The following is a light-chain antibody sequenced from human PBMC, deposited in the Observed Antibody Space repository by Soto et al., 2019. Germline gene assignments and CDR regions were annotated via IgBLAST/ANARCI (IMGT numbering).Light chain of an antibody. CDR2: DAS. CDR3: QQYNSYL. V-gene: IGKV1-5*01. Sequence: DIQMTQSPSTLSASVGDRVTITCRASQSISSWLAWYQQKPGKAPKLLIYDASSLESGVPSRFSGSGSGTEFSLTISSLQPDVFATYYCQQYNSYLFGQGTKV. CDR1: QSISSW. J-gene: IGKJ1*01.